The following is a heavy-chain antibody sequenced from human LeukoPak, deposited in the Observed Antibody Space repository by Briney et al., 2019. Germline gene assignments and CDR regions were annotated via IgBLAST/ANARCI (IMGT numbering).Heavy chain of an antibody. CDR2: IYSGGST. J-gene: IGHJ4*02. Sequence: SGGSLRLSCAASGFTVSSNYMSWVRQAPGKGLEWVSVIYSGGSTYYADSVKGGFTISRDNSKNTLYLQMNSLRAEDTAVYYCARDPLWFGEGDYWGQGTLVTVSS. CDR1: GFTVSSNY. V-gene: IGHV3-66*01. CDR3: ARDPLWFGEGDY. D-gene: IGHD3-10*01.